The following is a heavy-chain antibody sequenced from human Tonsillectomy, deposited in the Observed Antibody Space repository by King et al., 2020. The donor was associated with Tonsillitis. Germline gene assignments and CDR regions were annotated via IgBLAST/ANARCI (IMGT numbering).Heavy chain of an antibody. CDR3: ARAPGILTGYYLPDY. Sequence: VQRVESGGGGGQTGRSLRLAGAASGGKGRSYARNWVGEAPGKGLEWVAVISYDGSNKYYADSVKGRFTISRDNSKNTLYLQMNSLRAEDTAVYYCARAPGILTGYYLPDYWGQGTLVTVSS. D-gene: IGHD3-9*01. V-gene: IGHV3-30-3*01. CDR1: GGKGRSYA. J-gene: IGHJ4*02. CDR2: ISYDGSNK.